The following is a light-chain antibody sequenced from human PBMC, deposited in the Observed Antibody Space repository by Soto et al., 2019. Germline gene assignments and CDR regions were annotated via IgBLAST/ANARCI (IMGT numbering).Light chain of an antibody. CDR1: QSISSW. CDR3: QQYHSLPTT. Sequence: DIQMTQSPSTLSASVGDRVTITCRASQSISSWLAWYQQKPGKAPKLLIYDASSLESGVPSRFSGSGSGTEFTLTISRLEPEDFTVYYCQQYHSLPTTFGPGTKVDI. V-gene: IGKV1-5*01. J-gene: IGKJ3*01. CDR2: DAS.